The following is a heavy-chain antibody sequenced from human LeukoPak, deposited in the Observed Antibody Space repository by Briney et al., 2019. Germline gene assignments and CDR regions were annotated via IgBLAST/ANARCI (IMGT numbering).Heavy chain of an antibody. D-gene: IGHD3-3*01. CDR3: ARGYYDFWSGYSTPFDY. CDR2: LSSSSTYI. V-gene: IGHV3-21*01. CDR1: GFIFSSYS. J-gene: IGHJ4*02. Sequence: PGGSLRLSCAASGFIFSSYSMNWVRQAPGKGLEWVSSLSSSSTYIYYADSVKGRFTTSRDNAKNSLYLQMNSLRAEDTAVYYCARGYYDFWSGYSTPFDYWGQGTLVTVSS.